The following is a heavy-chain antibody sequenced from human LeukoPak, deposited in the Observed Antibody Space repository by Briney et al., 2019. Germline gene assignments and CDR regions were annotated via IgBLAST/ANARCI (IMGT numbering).Heavy chain of an antibody. D-gene: IGHD3-10*01. V-gene: IGHV3-48*03. CDR1: GFTFSSYE. J-gene: IGHJ4*02. CDR3: ARDWFDEYTGSWPGYEYFDY. Sequence: PGGSLRLSCAASGFTFSSYEMNWVRQAPGKGLEWVSYISSSGSTIYYADSVKGRFTISRDNARNSLYLQMNSLRADDTAVYYCARDWFDEYTGSWPGYEYFDYWGQGTLVTVSS. CDR2: ISSSGSTI.